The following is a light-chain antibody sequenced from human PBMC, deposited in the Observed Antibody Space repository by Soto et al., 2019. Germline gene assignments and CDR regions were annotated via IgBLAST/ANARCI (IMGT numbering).Light chain of an antibody. V-gene: IGLV2-23*02. J-gene: IGLJ3*02. CDR3: CSYVGARTYVL. CDR1: ASDVGSYNL. CDR2: EVT. Sequence: QSALSQPASVSGSPGQSITISCTGSASDVGSYNLVSWYQQHPGKAPKLVIYEVTKRPSGISSRFSGSKSGITASLTISGLQAEDGGDYYCCSYVGARTYVLFGGGTKLTVL.